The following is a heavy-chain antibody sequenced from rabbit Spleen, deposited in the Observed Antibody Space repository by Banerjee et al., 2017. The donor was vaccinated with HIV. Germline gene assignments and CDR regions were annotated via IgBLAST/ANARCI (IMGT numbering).Heavy chain of an antibody. J-gene: IGHJ4*01. CDR2: IDLVFGST. D-gene: IGHD1-1*01. V-gene: IGHV1S7*01. Sequence: QLTETGGGLVQPGGSLTLSCKASGFTLSSYYMNWVRQAPGKGLEWIGYIDLVFGSTYYASWVNGRFTISSHNAQNTLYLQLNSRTAADTATYFCVRGASSTGYYSLWVPGTLVTVS. CDR3: VRGASSTGYYSL. CDR1: GFTLSSYY.